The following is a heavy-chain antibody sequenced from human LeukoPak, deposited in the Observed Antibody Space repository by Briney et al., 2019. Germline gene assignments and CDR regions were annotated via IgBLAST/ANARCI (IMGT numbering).Heavy chain of an antibody. D-gene: IGHD2-2*01. CDR2: ISSSSSYI. CDR3: ASLPYCSSPSCYLDY. Sequence: PGGSLRLSCAASGFTFSSYSMNWVRQAPGKGLEWVSSISSSSSYIYYADSVKGRFTISRDNAKNSLYLQMTSLRAEDTAVYYCASLPYCSSPSCYLDYWGQGTLVTVSS. CDR1: GFTFSSYS. V-gene: IGHV3-21*01. J-gene: IGHJ4*02.